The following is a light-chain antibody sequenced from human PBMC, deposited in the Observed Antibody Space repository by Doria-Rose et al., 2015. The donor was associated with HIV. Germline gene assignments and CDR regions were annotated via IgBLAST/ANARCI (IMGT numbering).Light chain of an antibody. CDR3: QQYGTSPAA. J-gene: IGKJ1*01. CDR2: AAS. V-gene: IGKV3-20*01. Sequence: TQSPGTLSLSPGERATLSCKASQSVGSRYLAWYQQKPGQAPRLLIYAASSRATGIPDRFSGSGSGTDFTLTIGRLEPEDVAVYYCQQYGTSPAAFGQGTKVEIK. CDR1: QSVGSRY.